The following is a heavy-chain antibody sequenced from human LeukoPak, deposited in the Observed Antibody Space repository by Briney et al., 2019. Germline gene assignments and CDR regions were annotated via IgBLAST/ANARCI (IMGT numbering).Heavy chain of an antibody. Sequence: SETLSLTCTVSGASINTYYWSWIRQPPGKGLEWIGYIYYSGTTSYNPSLKTRVTISIDTSKNQFSLKLSSVTAADTAVYYCARDGQWLDYWGQGTLVSVSS. J-gene: IGHJ4*02. V-gene: IGHV4-59*01. D-gene: IGHD6-19*01. CDR2: IYYSGTT. CDR1: GASINTYY. CDR3: ARDGQWLDY.